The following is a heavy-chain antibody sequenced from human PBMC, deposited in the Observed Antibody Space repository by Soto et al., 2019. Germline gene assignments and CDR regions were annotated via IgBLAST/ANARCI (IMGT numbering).Heavy chain of an antibody. Sequence: QVKLVQSGAEVKKPGASVKVSCKASGYTFTSYGITWVLQAPGQGLEWMGWIRAYNGKTNYAQQLQGRVTMTTDTSPSRDPMELRRLGSEDTGVYYGAGDAQVLYGDYDVWGQGTLVTVSS. D-gene: IGHD4-17*01. CDR3: AGDAQVLYGDYDV. CDR2: IRAYNGKT. J-gene: IGHJ4*02. V-gene: IGHV1-18*01. CDR1: GYTFTSYG.